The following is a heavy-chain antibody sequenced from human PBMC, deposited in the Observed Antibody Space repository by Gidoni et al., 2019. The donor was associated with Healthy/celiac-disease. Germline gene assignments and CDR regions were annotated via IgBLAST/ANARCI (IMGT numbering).Heavy chain of an antibody. CDR3: AKAFPRWGSGSYYFDY. D-gene: IGHD3-10*01. V-gene: IGHV3-23*01. Sequence: EVQLLESGGGLVQPGGSLRLSCAASGFTFSSYAMSWVRQAPGKGLEWVSAISCSGGSTYYADSVKGRFTISRDNSKNTLYLQMNSLRAEDTAVYYCAKAFPRWGSGSYYFDYWGQGTLVTVSS. CDR1: GFTFSSYA. J-gene: IGHJ4*02. CDR2: ISCSGGST.